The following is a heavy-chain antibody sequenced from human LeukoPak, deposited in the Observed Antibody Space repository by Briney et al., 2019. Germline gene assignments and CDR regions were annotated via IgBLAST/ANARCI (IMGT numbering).Heavy chain of an antibody. Sequence: SETLSLTCTVSGGSISSSSYYWGWIRQPPGKGLEWIGYIYYSGSTNYNPSLKSRVTISVDTSKNQFSLKLSSVTAADTAVYYCARDGITGTRGAFDIWGQGTMVTVSS. J-gene: IGHJ3*02. D-gene: IGHD1-7*01. CDR1: GGSISSSSYY. CDR2: IYYSGST. V-gene: IGHV4-61*01. CDR3: ARDGITGTRGAFDI.